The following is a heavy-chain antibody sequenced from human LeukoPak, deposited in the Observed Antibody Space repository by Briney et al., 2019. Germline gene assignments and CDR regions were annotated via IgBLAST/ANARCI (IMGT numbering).Heavy chain of an antibody. V-gene: IGHV4-39*07. Sequence: SETLSLTCTVSGGSTSSSSYYWGWIRQPPGKGLEWIGSIYYSGSTYYNPSLKSRVTISVDTSKNQFSLKLSSVTAAETAVYYCAREGRYRYGYNEYHSYMDIWGKGTTVTVSS. D-gene: IGHD5-24*01. CDR2: IYYSGST. CDR3: AREGRYRYGYNEYHSYMDI. CDR1: GGSTSSSSYY. J-gene: IGHJ6*03.